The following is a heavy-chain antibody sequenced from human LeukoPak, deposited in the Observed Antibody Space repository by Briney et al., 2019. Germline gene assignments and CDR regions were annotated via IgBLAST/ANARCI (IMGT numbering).Heavy chain of an antibody. CDR3: ARHRGFYGKLDY. V-gene: IGHV3-7*01. CDR2: IHFDGSEK. D-gene: IGHD3-22*01. CDR1: GFTFSTCW. J-gene: IGHJ4*02. Sequence: SGGSLRLSCAASGFTFSTCWMSWLRQSPGKGLEWVANIHFDGSEKFYVDSVKGRFTISRDNAKNSVSLQMNSLRAEDTAVYFCARHRGFYGKLDYWGQGTLVTVSS.